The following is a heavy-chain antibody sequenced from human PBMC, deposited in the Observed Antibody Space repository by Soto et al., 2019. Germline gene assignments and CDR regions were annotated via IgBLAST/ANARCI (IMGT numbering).Heavy chain of an antibody. J-gene: IGHJ6*02. CDR2: ISAYNGNT. D-gene: IGHD5-12*01. Sequence: ASVKVSCKASGYTFTSYGISWVRQAPGQGLEWMGWISAYNGNTNYAQKLQGRVTMTTDTSTSTAYMELRSLRSDDTAVYYCAITRYSGYDFLVTYGLDVWGQGTTVTVSS. CDR1: GYTFTSYG. V-gene: IGHV1-18*01. CDR3: AITRYSGYDFLVTYGLDV.